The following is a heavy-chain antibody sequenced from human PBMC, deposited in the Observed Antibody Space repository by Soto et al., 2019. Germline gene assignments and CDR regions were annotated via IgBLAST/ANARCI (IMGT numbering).Heavy chain of an antibody. Sequence: QVQLVQSGAEVKKPGSSVKVSCKASGGTFSSYAISWVRQAPGQGLEWMGGIIPISGTANYAQKFQGRVTITADEFTSTAYTELSSIRTEDTAVYYCARSQGSSTSLEIYYYYYYGMDVWGQGTTVTVSS. D-gene: IGHD2-2*01. V-gene: IGHV1-69*01. CDR2: IIPISGTA. CDR1: GGTFSSYA. CDR3: ARSQGSSTSLEIYYYYYYGMDV. J-gene: IGHJ6*02.